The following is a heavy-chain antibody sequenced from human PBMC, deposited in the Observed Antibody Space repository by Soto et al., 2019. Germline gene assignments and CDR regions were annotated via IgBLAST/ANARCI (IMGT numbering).Heavy chain of an antibody. J-gene: IGHJ4*02. CDR1: GFTFSSYA. V-gene: IGHV3-23*01. Sequence: GGSLRLSCAASGFTFSSYAMSWVRQAPGKGLEWVSAISGSGGSTYYADSVKGRFTISRDNSKNTLYLQMNSLRAEDTAVYYSAKDIVVVPAAKDYWGQGTLVTVSS. CDR2: ISGSGGST. D-gene: IGHD2-2*01. CDR3: AKDIVVVPAAKDY.